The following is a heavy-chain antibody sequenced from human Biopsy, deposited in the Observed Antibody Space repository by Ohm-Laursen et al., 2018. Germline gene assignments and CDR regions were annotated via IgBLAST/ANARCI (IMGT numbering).Heavy chain of an antibody. Sequence: VASVKVSCKASGGSSSNSGITWVRQAPGQGLEWMGRSIPMLGIANYAQKFQDRLTITSDKFTRTAYMELSSLRSEDTAVYYCARNSIMDVWGQGTTVTVSS. CDR1: GGSSSNSG. V-gene: IGHV1-69*04. J-gene: IGHJ6*02. CDR2: SIPMLGIA. CDR3: ARNSIMDV. D-gene: IGHD2/OR15-2a*01.